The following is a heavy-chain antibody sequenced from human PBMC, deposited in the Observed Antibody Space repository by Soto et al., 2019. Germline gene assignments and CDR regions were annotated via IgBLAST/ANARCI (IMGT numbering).Heavy chain of an antibody. CDR2: IYYSGSA. Sequence: PSETLSLTCTVSGDSVTSVSDYWSWIRQPPGKGLEWIGYIYYSGSADYNPSLGSRVTMSIDTSKNQFSLKLTSVTAADTAVYYCARGVGFGYYYYHMDLWGQGTTVT. J-gene: IGHJ6*02. D-gene: IGHD3-10*01. CDR1: GDSVTSVSDY. V-gene: IGHV4-61*01. CDR3: ARGVGFGYYYYHMDL.